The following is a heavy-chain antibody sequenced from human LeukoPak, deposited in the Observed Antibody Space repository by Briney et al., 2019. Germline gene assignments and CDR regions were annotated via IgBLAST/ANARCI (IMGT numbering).Heavy chain of an antibody. CDR3: ARGLDELLYGGFDY. CDR2: IYYSGST. D-gene: IGHD2-2*02. Sequence: SETLSLTCTVSGGSISSSSYYWGWIRQPPGKGLEWIGSIYYSGSTYYNPSLKSRVTISVDTSKNQFSLKLSSVTAADTAVYYCARGLDELLYGGFDYWGQGTLVTVSS. CDR1: GGSISSSSYY. J-gene: IGHJ4*02. V-gene: IGHV4-39*07.